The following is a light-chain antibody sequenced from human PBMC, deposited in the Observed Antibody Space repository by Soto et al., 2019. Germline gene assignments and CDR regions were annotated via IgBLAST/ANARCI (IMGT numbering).Light chain of an antibody. Sequence: DIQITQAPSTLSASVVDRVVITCLASQNISKWLAWYQQKPGQAPKLLIYDASTLETGVPSRFSGSGSGTAFTLTISSLQPEDFALYFCQQRYSWPRTFGQGTKVDIK. CDR1: QNISKW. V-gene: IGKV1-5*01. CDR2: DAS. CDR3: QQRYSWPRT. J-gene: IGKJ1*01.